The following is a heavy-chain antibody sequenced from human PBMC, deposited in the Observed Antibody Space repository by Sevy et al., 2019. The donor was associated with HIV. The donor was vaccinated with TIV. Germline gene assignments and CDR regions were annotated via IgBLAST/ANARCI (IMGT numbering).Heavy chain of an antibody. Sequence: GGSLRLSCVASGFTFDDYAMHWVRQAPGKGPEWVSGSSWNSGSIGYAESVKGRFTISRDNAKNSLYLQMNSLRVEDTALCYCAKGIGYSNGWYSWFDSWGQGTLVTVSS. J-gene: IGHJ5*01. D-gene: IGHD6-19*01. CDR1: GFTFDDYA. CDR2: SSWNSGSI. V-gene: IGHV3-9*01. CDR3: AKGIGYSNGWYSWFDS.